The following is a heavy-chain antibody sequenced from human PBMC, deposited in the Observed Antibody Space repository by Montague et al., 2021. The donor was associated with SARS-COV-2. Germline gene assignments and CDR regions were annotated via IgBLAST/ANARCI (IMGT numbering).Heavy chain of an antibody. J-gene: IGHJ4*02. V-gene: IGHV4-59*01. CDR1: GASMSSDY. CDR2: TLYSGST. Sequence: SETLSLTCTVSGASMSSDYWTWIRQPPGKGLVWIGCTLYSGSTDYNPSLKSRVTISVDTSRTQFSLRLTSMSAADTAVDYCARGRGYDWLGLDAYYFDYWGQGALVAVSS. D-gene: IGHD3-9*01. CDR3: ARGRGYDWLGLDAYYFDY.